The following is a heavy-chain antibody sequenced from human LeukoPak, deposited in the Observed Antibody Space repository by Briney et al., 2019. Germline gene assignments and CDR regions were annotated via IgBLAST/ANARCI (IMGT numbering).Heavy chain of an antibody. CDR2: ISYDGSNK. CDR3: ASLWGYCSGGSCYS. V-gene: IGHV3-30*03. J-gene: IGHJ4*02. D-gene: IGHD2-15*01. CDR1: GFTVSSYG. Sequence: GRSLRLSCAASGFTVSSYGMHWVRQAPGKGLEWVAVISYDGSNKYYADSVKGRFTISRDNSKNTLYLQMNSLRAEDTAVYYCASLWGYCSGGSCYSWGQGTLVTVSS.